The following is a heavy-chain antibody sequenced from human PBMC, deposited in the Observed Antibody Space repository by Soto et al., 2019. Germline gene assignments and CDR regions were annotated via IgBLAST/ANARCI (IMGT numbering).Heavy chain of an antibody. CDR1: GGSISSSSYY. D-gene: IGHD3-22*01. V-gene: IGHV4-39*01. CDR2: VYYGGST. CDR3: AGGDYYHSSGYYFYYYTMDV. Sequence: QLHLQESGPGLVKPSETLSLTCTVSGGSISSSSYYWGWIRQPPGKGLEWIGKVYYGGSTYYNPSLKSRATISVETSKSQFSLKLSSVTAADTAVYYCAGGDYYHSSGYYFYYYTMDVWGQGTTVTVSS. J-gene: IGHJ6*02.